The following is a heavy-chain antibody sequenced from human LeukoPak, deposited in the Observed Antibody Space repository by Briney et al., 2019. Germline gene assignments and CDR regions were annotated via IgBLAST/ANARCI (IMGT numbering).Heavy chain of an antibody. CDR1: GFTVRNNY. CDR2: IYSGGST. V-gene: IGHV3-66*01. Sequence: GGSLRLSCAASGFTVRNNYMSWVRQAPGNGLEWVSVIYSGGSTYYADSVKGRFTISRDNSKNTLYLQMNSLRAEDTAVYFCATGERMVRGDGVDYWGQGTLVTVSS. CDR3: ATGERMVRGDGVDY. D-gene: IGHD3-10*01. J-gene: IGHJ4*02.